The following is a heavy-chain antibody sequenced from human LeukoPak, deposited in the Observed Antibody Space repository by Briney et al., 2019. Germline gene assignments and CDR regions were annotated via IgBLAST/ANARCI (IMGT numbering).Heavy chain of an antibody. D-gene: IGHD2-21*01. J-gene: IGHJ4*02. V-gene: IGHV3-23*01. CDR1: GFTFSSYA. CDR3: AEVGDVGVSGGVGLDY. Sequence: GGSLRLSCAASGFTFSSYAMSWVRQAPGKGLEWVSAISGGGVTTYYADSVKGRFTISRDNSNYTWYLQMESLRADDTAGYYCAEVGDVGVSGGVGLDYWGQGTLVTVSS. CDR2: ISGGGVTT.